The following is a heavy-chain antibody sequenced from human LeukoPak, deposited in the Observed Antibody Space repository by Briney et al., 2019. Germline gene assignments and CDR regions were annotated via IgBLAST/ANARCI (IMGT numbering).Heavy chain of an antibody. D-gene: IGHD3-10*01. CDR2: ISGSGGST. V-gene: IGHV3-23*01. CDR1: GFTFSSYA. Sequence: GGSLRLSCAASGFTFSSYAMSWVRQAPGKGLEWVSAISGSGGSTYYADPVKGRFTISRDNSKNTLYLQMNSLRAEDTAVYYCAKDRLYGSGRPEHFDYWGQGTLVTVSS. CDR3: AKDRLYGSGRPEHFDY. J-gene: IGHJ4*02.